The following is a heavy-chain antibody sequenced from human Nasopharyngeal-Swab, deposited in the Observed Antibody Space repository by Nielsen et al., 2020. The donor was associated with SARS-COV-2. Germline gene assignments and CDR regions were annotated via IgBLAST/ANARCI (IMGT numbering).Heavy chain of an antibody. V-gene: IGHV4-30-4*01. CDR3: ARELGARNLYFDS. J-gene: IGHJ4*02. CDR2: IYYSGST. Sequence: WIRQPPGKGLEWIGNIYYSGSTYYNPSLKSRVTISVDTSKNQFSLKLSSVTAADTAVYYCARELGARNLYFDSWDQATLVTVSS. D-gene: IGHD3-10*01.